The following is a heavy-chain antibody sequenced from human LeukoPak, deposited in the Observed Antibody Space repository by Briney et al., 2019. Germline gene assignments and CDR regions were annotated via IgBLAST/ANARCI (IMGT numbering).Heavy chain of an antibody. CDR3: TTAVVGDIVVVPAAYYFDY. D-gene: IGHD2-2*01. J-gene: IGHJ4*02. CDR2: IKSKTDGGTT. Sequence: KTGGSLRLSCAASGFTFSNAWMSWVRQAPGKGLEWVGRIKSKTDGGTTDYVAPVKGRFTISRDDSKNTLYLQMNSLKTEDTAVYYCTTAVVGDIVVVPAAYYFDYWGQGTLVTVSS. CDR1: GFTFSNAW. V-gene: IGHV3-15*01.